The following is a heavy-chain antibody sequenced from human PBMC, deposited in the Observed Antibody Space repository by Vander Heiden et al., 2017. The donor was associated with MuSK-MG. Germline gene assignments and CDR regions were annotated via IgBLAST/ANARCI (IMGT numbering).Heavy chain of an antibody. V-gene: IGHV4-39*07. Sequence: QLQLQESGPGLVKPSETLSLTCTVSGGPISSSSYYWGWIRQPPGKGLEWIGSIYYSGSTDDNPSLKSRVTISVDTSKNQFSLKLRSVTAADTAVYDGARAGWGRFDPWGQGIMVTVSS. CDR3: ARAGWGRFDP. J-gene: IGHJ5*02. CDR1: GGPISSSSYY. CDR2: IYYSGST. D-gene: IGHD3-16*01.